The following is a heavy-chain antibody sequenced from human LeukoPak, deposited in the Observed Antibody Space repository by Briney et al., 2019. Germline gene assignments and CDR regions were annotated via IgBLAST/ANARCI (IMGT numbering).Heavy chain of an antibody. D-gene: IGHD2-2*01. CDR3: ARDYCSSTSCLFDY. CDR2: INPNSGDT. V-gene: IGHV1-2*06. CDR1: GYTFTGYH. Sequence: GASVKVSCKASGYTFTGYHMHWVRQAPGQGLEWMGRINPNSGDTNYAQNFQGRATMTRDTSISTAYMELSRLRSDDTAVYYCARDYCSSTSCLFDYWGQGTLVTVSS. J-gene: IGHJ4*02.